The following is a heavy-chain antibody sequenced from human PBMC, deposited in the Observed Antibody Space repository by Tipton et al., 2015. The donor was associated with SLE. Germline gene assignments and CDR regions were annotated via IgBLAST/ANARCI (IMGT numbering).Heavy chain of an antibody. V-gene: IGHV4-59*01. CDR3: ARALSDSSGTPFDY. D-gene: IGHD6-19*01. Sequence: TLSLTCTVSGGSISSFYWSWIRQPPGKGLEWIGYISYSGNTNYNPSLKSRVTTSVETSKNQFSLKLSSVTAADTAFYYCARALSDSSGTPFDYWGQGMLVTVSS. CDR1: GGSISSFY. J-gene: IGHJ4*02. CDR2: ISYSGNT.